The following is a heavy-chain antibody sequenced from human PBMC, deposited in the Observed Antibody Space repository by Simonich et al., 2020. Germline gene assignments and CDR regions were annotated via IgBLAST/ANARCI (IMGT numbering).Heavy chain of an antibody. CDR2: SSSSNSYI. V-gene: IGHV3-21*01. J-gene: IGHJ4*02. Sequence: EVQLVDSGGGLVKPGGSLRLSCAASGFTFSSYGLNWVRQAPGTVLEWVSSSSSSNSYIYYADAVKGRFTISRDNAKNTMYLQRNSLGAEDTAVYYCARANERDYWGQGTLVTVSS. D-gene: IGHD1-1*01. CDR3: ARANERDY. CDR1: GFTFSSYG.